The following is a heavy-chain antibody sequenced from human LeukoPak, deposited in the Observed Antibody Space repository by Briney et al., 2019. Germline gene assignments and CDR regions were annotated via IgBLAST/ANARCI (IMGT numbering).Heavy chain of an antibody. CDR3: ARTSRGYSSGWYYFDY. Sequence: SETLSLTCTVSGGSISSYYWSWIPQPPGKGLEWIGYIHYSGSITSNPSLKSRVTISVDTSKNQFSLKLSSVTAADTAVYYCARTSRGYSSGWYYFDYWGQGTLVTVSS. J-gene: IGHJ4*02. D-gene: IGHD6-19*01. CDR2: IHYSGSI. V-gene: IGHV4-59*01. CDR1: GGSISSYY.